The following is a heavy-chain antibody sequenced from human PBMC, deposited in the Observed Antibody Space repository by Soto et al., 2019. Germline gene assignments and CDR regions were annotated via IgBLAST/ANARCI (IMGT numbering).Heavy chain of an antibody. CDR3: ARDATANDAFDI. Sequence: QVQLQESGPGLVKPSQTLSLTCTVSGGSISSGDYYWSWIRQPPGKGLKWIGYIYYSGSTYYNPSLKSRVTISAATSKNQFSLKLSSVTAADTAVYYCARDATANDAFDIWGQGTMVTVSS. J-gene: IGHJ3*02. D-gene: IGHD2-15*01. CDR1: GGSISSGDYY. CDR2: IYYSGST. V-gene: IGHV4-30-4*01.